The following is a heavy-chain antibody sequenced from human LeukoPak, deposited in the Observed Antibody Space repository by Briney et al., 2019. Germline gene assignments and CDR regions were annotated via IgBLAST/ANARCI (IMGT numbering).Heavy chain of an antibody. Sequence: ASVKVSCKASGYTFTSYYMHWVRQAPGQGLEWMGIINPSGGSTSYAQKFQGRVTTTRDMSTSTVYMELSSLRSEDTAVYYCARAVSMIVVVFDYWGQGTLVTVSS. CDR2: INPSGGST. J-gene: IGHJ4*02. V-gene: IGHV1-46*01. D-gene: IGHD3-22*01. CDR3: ARAVSMIVVVFDY. CDR1: GYTFTSYY.